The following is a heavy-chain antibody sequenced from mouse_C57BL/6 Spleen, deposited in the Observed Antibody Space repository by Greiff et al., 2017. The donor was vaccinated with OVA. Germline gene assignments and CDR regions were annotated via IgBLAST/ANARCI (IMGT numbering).Heavy chain of an antibody. CDR2: ILPGSGST. D-gene: IGHD4-1*01. CDR1: GYTFTGYW. CDR3: ARKAGTWTDYFDY. J-gene: IGHJ2*01. V-gene: IGHV1-9*01. Sequence: VQLQQSGAELMKPGASVKLSCKATGYTFTGYWIEWVKQRPGHGLEWIGEILPGSGSTNYNEKFKGKATFTADKSSNTAYMPLSILTTEDSAIYYCARKAGTWTDYFDYWGQGTTLTVSS.